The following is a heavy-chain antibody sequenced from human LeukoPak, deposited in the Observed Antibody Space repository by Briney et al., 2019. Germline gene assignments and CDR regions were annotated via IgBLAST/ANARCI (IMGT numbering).Heavy chain of an antibody. J-gene: IGHJ4*02. CDR1: DYPISSGYF. CDR3: AREHCAGGYCYFLDY. D-gene: IGHD2/OR15-2a*01. V-gene: IGHV4-38-2*02. Sequence: PSETLSLTCSVSDYPISSGYFWGWIRQPPGKGLEWIATMSHSGSTYFNPPLKSRVIVSIDASKNQFSLNLTSVTAADTAVYYCAREHCAGGYCYFLDYWGQGTLVTVSS. CDR2: MSHSGST.